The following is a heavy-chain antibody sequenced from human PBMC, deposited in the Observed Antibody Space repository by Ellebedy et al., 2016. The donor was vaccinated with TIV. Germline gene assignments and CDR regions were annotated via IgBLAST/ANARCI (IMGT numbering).Heavy chain of an antibody. CDR3: SRHTDYALDY. Sequence: GESLKISCAASGFTFSNYGMHWVRQAPGKGLECVANIKQDGSEKSYVDSVKGRFTISRDNAKNSLYLQMNSLRAEDTAVYYCSRHTDYALDYWGQGALVTVSS. CDR1: GFTFSNYG. V-gene: IGHV3-7*01. D-gene: IGHD4-17*01. CDR2: IKQDGSEK. J-gene: IGHJ4*02.